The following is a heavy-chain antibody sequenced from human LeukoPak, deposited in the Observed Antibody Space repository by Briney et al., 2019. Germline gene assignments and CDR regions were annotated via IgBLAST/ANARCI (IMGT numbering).Heavy chain of an antibody. Sequence: ASVKVSCKASGYTFTSYDINWVRQATGQGLEWMGWMNPNSGNTGYAQKFQGRVTITRNTSISTAYMELSSLRPEDTAVYYCARSPEYSSSSPIYDPWGQGTLVTVSS. CDR3: ARSPEYSSSSPIYDP. V-gene: IGHV1-8*03. J-gene: IGHJ5*02. CDR1: GYTFTSYD. D-gene: IGHD6-6*01. CDR2: MNPNSGNT.